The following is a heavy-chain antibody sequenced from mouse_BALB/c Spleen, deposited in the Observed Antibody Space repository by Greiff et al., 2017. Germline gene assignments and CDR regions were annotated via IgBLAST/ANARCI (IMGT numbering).Heavy chain of an antibody. CDR1: GYTFTTYP. Sequence: QVQLKESGAELVKPGASVKMSCKASGYTFTTYPIEWMKQNHGKSLEWIGNFHPYNDDTKYNEKFKGKAKLTVEKSSSTVYLELSRLTSDDSAVYYCARGAYYGNYDFFYAMDYWGQGTSVTVSS. J-gene: IGHJ4*01. V-gene: IGHV1-47*01. CDR3: ARGAYYGNYDFFYAMDY. CDR2: FHPYNDDT. D-gene: IGHD2-10*01.